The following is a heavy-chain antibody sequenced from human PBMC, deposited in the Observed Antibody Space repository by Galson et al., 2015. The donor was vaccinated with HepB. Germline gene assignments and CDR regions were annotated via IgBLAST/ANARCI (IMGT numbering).Heavy chain of an antibody. D-gene: IGHD3-10*01. CDR3: AKDEAFGELLSYYFDY. Sequence: SLRLSCAASGFTFDDHAMHWVRQAPGKGLEWVSGISWNSGSIGYADSVKGRFTISRDNAKNSLYLQMNSLRAEDTALYYCAKDEAFGELLSYYFDYWGQGTLVTVSS. CDR1: GFTFDDHA. J-gene: IGHJ4*02. CDR2: ISWNSGSI. V-gene: IGHV3-9*01.